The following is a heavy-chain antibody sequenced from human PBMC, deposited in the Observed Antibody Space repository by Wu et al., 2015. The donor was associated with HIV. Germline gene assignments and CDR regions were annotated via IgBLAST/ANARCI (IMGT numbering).Heavy chain of an antibody. V-gene: IGHV1-18*01. J-gene: IGHJ5*02. D-gene: IGHD2-21*02. CDR2: ISAHSGIT. Sequence: QARLVQSGPEVKKPGASVRVSCKTSGYTFSSYGISWVRQAPGQGLEWMGWISAHSGITNYAQKFQGRMTLTTDTSTTTAYMEVKSLTYDDTAVYYCALEGAVPAQGWLDPVGPGNPGHRRL. CDR3: ALEGAVPAQGWLDP. CDR1: GYTFSSYG.